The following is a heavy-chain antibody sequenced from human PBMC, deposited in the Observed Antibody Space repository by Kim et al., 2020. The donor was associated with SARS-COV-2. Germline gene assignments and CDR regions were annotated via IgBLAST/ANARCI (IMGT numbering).Heavy chain of an antibody. D-gene: IGHD1-7*01. Sequence: SVKVSCKASGGSFSSYGITWVRQAPGQGLEWMGGIIPIFGKTNAAQKFQGRVTFSADESTRIAYMDLSGLKSDDTAIYYCARDPLRLTQGTYIHYAMDVWGQGTTVIVSS. V-gene: IGHV1-69*13. CDR2: IIPIFGKT. CDR1: GGSFSSYG. J-gene: IGHJ6*02. CDR3: ARDPLRLTQGTYIHYAMDV.